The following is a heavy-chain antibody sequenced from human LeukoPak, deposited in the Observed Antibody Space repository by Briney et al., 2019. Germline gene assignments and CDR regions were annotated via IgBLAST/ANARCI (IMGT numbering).Heavy chain of an antibody. Sequence: GGSLRLSCEASGFTFSAYAMTWVRQAPGQGLEWVSSIGSDNKPHYSESVKGRFAISRDNSKNTLYLQMNSLRAEDTAVYYCARDRRDYYDSSGYYGMDVWGQGTTVTVSS. CDR1: GFTFSAYA. D-gene: IGHD3-22*01. J-gene: IGHJ6*02. V-gene: IGHV3-23*01. CDR2: IGSDNKP. CDR3: ARDRRDYYDSSGYYGMDV.